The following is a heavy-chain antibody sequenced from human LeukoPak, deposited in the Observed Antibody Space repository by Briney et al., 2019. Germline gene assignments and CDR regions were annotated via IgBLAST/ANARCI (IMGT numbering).Heavy chain of an antibody. CDR2: IRGSGSST. D-gene: IGHD3-9*01. CDR1: GFTFSSNA. Sequence: GGSLRLSCAASGFTFSSNAMSWVRQAPGKGLEWVSAIRGSGSSTYYADSVKGRFTISRDNSESTLYLQMNSLRAADTAVYYCAKVRSDYYDILTGNYNPLFDYWGQGTLVTVSS. J-gene: IGHJ4*02. V-gene: IGHV3-23*01. CDR3: AKVRSDYYDILTGNYNPLFDY.